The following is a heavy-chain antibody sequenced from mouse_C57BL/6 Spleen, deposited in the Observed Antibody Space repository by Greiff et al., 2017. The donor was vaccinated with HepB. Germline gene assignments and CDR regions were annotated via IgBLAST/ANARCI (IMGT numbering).Heavy chain of an antibody. V-gene: IGHV1-7*01. J-gene: IGHJ2*01. CDR1: GYTFTRYW. Sequence: VQLQESGAELAKPGASVKMSCKASGYTFTRYWMHWVKQRPGQGLEWIGYINPSSGYTKYNQKFKDKATWTADKSSSTAYMQLSSLTYEYSAVYYCAREDAYYSKSFDYWGQGTTLTVSS. CDR2: INPSSGYT. D-gene: IGHD2-5*01. CDR3: AREDAYYSKSFDY.